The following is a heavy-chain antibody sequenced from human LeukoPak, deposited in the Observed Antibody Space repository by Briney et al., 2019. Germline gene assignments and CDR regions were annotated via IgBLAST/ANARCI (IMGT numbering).Heavy chain of an antibody. CDR3: ARATSGGFYGDYAFIDY. J-gene: IGHJ4*02. V-gene: IGHV2-70*11. CDR2: IDWDNDQ. CDR1: GFSLSTSGMC. D-gene: IGHD4-17*01. Sequence: ESGPALVKPTQTLTLTCTFSGFSLSTSGMCVSWIRQPPGKALEWLARIDWDNDQHYSTSLKTRLTISKDTSKNQVVLTMTNMDPADTATYYCARATSGGFYGDYAFIDYWGQGTPVTVSS.